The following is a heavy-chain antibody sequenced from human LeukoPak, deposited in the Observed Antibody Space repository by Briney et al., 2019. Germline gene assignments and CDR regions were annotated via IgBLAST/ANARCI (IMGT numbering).Heavy chain of an antibody. CDR3: ARGVAATT. J-gene: IGHJ4*02. Sequence: PGGSLRLSCAASGFTFSSSAMSWVRQAPGKGLEWVSGISGSGDSTYYADSVKGRFTISRDNAKNTLYLQMNSLRAEDAAVYYCARGVAATTWGQGTLVTVSS. V-gene: IGHV3-23*01. CDR1: GFTFSSSA. D-gene: IGHD2-15*01. CDR2: ISGSGDST.